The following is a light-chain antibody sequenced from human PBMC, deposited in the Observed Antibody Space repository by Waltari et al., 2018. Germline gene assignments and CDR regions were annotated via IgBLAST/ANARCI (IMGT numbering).Light chain of an antibody. Sequence: EIVLTQSPATLSVSPGERATLSCTASQSISNNLAWYQQKPGQAPRLLIYGASTRATGIPARFSGSGSGTDFTLTISSLQSEDFAVYYCQHYNNWPPWTFGQGTKVEIK. CDR2: GAS. CDR1: QSISNN. V-gene: IGKV3-15*01. J-gene: IGKJ1*01. CDR3: QHYNNWPPWT.